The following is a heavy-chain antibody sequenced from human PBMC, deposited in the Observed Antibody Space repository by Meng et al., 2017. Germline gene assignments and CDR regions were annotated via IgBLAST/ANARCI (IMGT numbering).Heavy chain of an antibody. CDR1: GFTVSSNY. CDR2: IYSGGST. D-gene: IGHD4-17*01. CDR3: ARDYGDHLGFDY. V-gene: IGHV3-53*02. Sequence: VLLVETGGGLIQPGGSLRLSGAASGFTVSSNYMSWVCQAPGKGLEWVSVIYSGGSTYYADSVKGRFTISRDNSKNTLYLQMNSLRAEDTAVYYCARDYGDHLGFDYWGQGTLVTVSS. J-gene: IGHJ4*02.